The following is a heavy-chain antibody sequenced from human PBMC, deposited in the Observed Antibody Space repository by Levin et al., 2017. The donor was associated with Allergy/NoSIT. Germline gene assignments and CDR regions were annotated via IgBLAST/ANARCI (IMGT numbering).Heavy chain of an antibody. J-gene: IGHJ6*02. CDR3: AREEGWGYHYGMDV. D-gene: IGHD6-19*01. CDR2: IKQDGSET. CDR1: GFTFTSFW. V-gene: IGHV3-7*01. Sequence: GGSLRLSCAASGFTFTSFWMTWVRQAPGKGLEWVANIKQDGSETYYVDSVKGRFTISRDNAKNSVYLQMNSLRVDDTAVYYCAREEGWGYHYGMDVWGQGSTVTVSS.